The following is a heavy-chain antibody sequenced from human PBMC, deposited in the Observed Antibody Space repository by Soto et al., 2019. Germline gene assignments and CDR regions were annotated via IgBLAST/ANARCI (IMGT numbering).Heavy chain of an antibody. CDR3: VTYYYDSSGYYYFDY. J-gene: IGHJ4*02. Sequence: QVQLQESGPGLVKPSQTLSLTCTVSGGSISSGDYYWSWIRQPPGKGLEWIGYIYYSGSTYYNPSRRSRVTISVATSKNQFSLKLSSVTAADTAVYYCVTYYYDSSGYYYFDYWGQGTLVTVSS. V-gene: IGHV4-30-4*01. CDR1: GGSISSGDYY. CDR2: IYYSGST. D-gene: IGHD3-22*01.